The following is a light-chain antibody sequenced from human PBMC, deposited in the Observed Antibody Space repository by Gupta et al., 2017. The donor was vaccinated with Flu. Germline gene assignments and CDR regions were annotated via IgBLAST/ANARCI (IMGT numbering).Light chain of an antibody. CDR3: QQYYGTPPLYI. J-gene: IGKJ2*01. CDR1: QSILYNSNKKTY. V-gene: IGKV4-1*01. CDR2: WAS. Sequence: EIVMTQSPDSLAVSLGERATINCRSSQSILYNSNKKTYLAWYQQKPGQPPRLLIYWASTRQSGVPDRFSGSGSGTDVTLTISSLQAEDVAIYYCQQYYGTPPLYIFGQGTKLEIK.